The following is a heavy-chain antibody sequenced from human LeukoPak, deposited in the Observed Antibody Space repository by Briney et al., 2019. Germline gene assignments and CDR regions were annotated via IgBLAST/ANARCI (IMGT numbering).Heavy chain of an antibody. CDR3: ARGPYSSSWYDWFDP. CDR2: ISSSSSYI. Sequence: AGGSLRLSCAASGFTFSSYSMNWVRQAPGKGLEWVSSISSSSSYIYYADSVKGRFTISRDNAKNSLYLQMNSLRAEDTAVYYCARGPYSSSWYDWFDPWAREPWSPSPQ. J-gene: IGHJ5*02. CDR1: GFTFSSYS. V-gene: IGHV3-21*01. D-gene: IGHD6-13*01.